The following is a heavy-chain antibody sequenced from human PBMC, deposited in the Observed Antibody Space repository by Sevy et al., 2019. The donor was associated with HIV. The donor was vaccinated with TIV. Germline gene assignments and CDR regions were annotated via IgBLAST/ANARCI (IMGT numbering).Heavy chain of an antibody. D-gene: IGHD3-16*02. Sequence: GGSLRLSCAASGFTFSSYWMSWVRQAPGKGLEWVANIKQDGSEKYYVDSVKGRFTISRDNAKNSLYLQMNSLRAEDTAVYYCARVMITFGGVIDSDAFDIRGQGTMVTVSS. CDR1: GFTFSSYW. CDR2: IKQDGSEK. CDR3: ARVMITFGGVIDSDAFDI. J-gene: IGHJ3*02. V-gene: IGHV3-7*03.